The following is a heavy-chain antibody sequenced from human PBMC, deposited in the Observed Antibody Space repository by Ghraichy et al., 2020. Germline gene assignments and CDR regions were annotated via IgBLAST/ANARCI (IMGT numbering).Heavy chain of an antibody. J-gene: IGHJ5*02. CDR2: IYTSGST. D-gene: IGHD5-12*01. CDR3: ARKVSGYDSAWFDP. Sequence: SETLSLTCTVSGGSISSYYWSWIRQPPGKGLEWIGYIYTSGSTNYNPSLKSRVTISVDTSKNQFSLKLSSVTAADTAVYYCARKVSGYDSAWFDPWGQGTLVTVSS. CDR1: GGSISSYY. V-gene: IGHV4-4*09.